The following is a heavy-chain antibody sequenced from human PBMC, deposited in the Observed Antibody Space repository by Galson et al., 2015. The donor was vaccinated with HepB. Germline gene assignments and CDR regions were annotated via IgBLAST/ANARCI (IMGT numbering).Heavy chain of an antibody. V-gene: IGHV3-23*01. J-gene: IGHJ6*02. CDR3: AKFQGNRSPYDMDV. CDR2: ISGSAAMT. CDR1: GFTFSSYA. D-gene: IGHD3-10*01. Sequence: SLRLSCAASGFTFSSYAMSWVRQAPGKGLECVLSISGSAAMTYYVDSVKGRFTISRDNSKKMLYLQMNSLRAEDTAVYYCAKFQGNRSPYDMDVWGQGTTVTVSS.